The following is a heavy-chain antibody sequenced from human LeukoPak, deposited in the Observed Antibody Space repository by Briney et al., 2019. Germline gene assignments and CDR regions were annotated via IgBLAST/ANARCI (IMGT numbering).Heavy chain of an antibody. D-gene: IGHD3-22*01. J-gene: IGHJ4*02. CDR3: ARETYYYDSSGYYPSYFDY. CDR1: GFTVSSNY. Sequence: GGSLRLSCAASGFTVSSNYMSWVRQAPGKGLEWVSVIYSGGSTYYADFVKGRFTISRDNSKNTLYLQMNSLRAEDTAVYYCARETYYYDSSGYYPSYFDYWGQGTLVTVSS. V-gene: IGHV3-53*01. CDR2: IYSGGST.